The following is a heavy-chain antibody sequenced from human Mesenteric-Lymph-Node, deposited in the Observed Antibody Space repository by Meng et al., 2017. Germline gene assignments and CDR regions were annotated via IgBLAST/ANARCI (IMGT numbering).Heavy chain of an antibody. CDR1: GCTVSNGNYY. D-gene: IGHD4/OR15-4a*01. Sequence: QVQLQESGAGLVKPSQTLSLSCNVSGCTVSNGNYYWSSIRQPPGKGLEWSGYIYYSGNTFYNPSLKSQVTISVDTSKNQFSLKLTSVTAADTAVYYCAGLTFTNYFDPWGQGTLVTVSS. CDR3: AGLTFTNYFDP. V-gene: IGHV4-30-4*01. J-gene: IGHJ5*02. CDR2: IYYSGNT.